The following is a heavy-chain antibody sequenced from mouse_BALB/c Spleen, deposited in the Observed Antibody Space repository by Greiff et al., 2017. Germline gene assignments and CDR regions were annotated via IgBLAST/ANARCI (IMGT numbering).Heavy chain of an antibody. J-gene: IGHJ4*01. V-gene: IGHV7-3*02. CDR3: ARVTGSYAMDY. Sequence: EVQVVESGGGLVQPGGSLRLSCATSGFTFTDYYMSWVRQPPGKALEWLGFIRNKANGYTTEYSASVKGRFTISRDNSQSILYLQMNTLRAEDSATYYCARVTGSYAMDYWGQGTSVTVSS. CDR2: IRNKANGYTT. D-gene: IGHD4-1*01. CDR1: GFTFTDYY.